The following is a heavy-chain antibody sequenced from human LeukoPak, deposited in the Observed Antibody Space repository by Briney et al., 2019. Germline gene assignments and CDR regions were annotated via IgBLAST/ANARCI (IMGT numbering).Heavy chain of an antibody. J-gene: IGHJ6*03. V-gene: IGHV1-2*02. D-gene: IGHD6-13*01. Sequence: GASVKVSCKASGYTLTGYYMHWVRQDLRQGLQWMGWINPNSGDTEYAQKFQGRVTMTRDTSISTVYMELSSLRSDDTAVYYCARADSVPAGDYHYWYMDVWGKGTTVTVSS. CDR2: INPNSGDT. CDR1: GYTLTGYY. CDR3: ARADSVPAGDYHYWYMDV.